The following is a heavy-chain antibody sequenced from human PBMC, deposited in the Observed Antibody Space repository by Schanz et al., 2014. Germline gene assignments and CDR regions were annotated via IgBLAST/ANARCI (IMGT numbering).Heavy chain of an antibody. D-gene: IGHD3-10*01. CDR2: ITGASDHI. CDR3: VRDILHRVYDSGSP. J-gene: IGHJ5*02. Sequence: EVQLLESGGGLVQPGGSLRLSCATSGFSFSSYAINWVRQAPGKGLEWVSGITGASDHIDYAESVKGRFTISRDNSKNTLYLQMDSLRAEDTAVYYCVRDILHRVYDSGSPWGQGTLVTVSS. CDR1: GFSFSSYA. V-gene: IGHV3-23*01.